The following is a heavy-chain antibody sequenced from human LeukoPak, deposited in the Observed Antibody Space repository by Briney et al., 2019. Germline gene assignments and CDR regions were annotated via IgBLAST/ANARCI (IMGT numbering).Heavy chain of an antibody. CDR1: GFTFSSYA. Sequence: GGSLRLSCAASGFTFSSYAMSWVRQAPRKGLEWVSAISGSGDSTYYADSVKGRFTISRDNSKNTLYLQMNSLRAEDTAVYYCAKWGDYYYGMDVWGQGTTVTVSS. CDR2: ISGSGDST. D-gene: IGHD3-16*01. J-gene: IGHJ6*02. V-gene: IGHV3-23*01. CDR3: AKWGDYYYGMDV.